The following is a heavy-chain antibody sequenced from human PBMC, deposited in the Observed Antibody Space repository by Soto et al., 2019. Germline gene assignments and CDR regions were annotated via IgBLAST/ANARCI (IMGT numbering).Heavy chain of an antibody. CDR2: ISGYNGKT. CDR1: GYTFRNFG. D-gene: IGHD2-15*01. Sequence: GASVKVSCKPSGYTFRNFGISWVRQAPGQGLEWMGWISGYNGKTNYAQKLQGRVTMTTDTSTSTAYMELRSLRSDDTAVYYCARTEIVVVVAGTPIDHWGQGTLVTSPQ. J-gene: IGHJ4*02. V-gene: IGHV1-18*01. CDR3: ARTEIVVVVAGTPIDH.